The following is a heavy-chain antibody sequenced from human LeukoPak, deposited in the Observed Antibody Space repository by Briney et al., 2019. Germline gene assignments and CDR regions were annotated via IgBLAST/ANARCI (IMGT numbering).Heavy chain of an antibody. CDR2: ISAYNGNT. J-gene: IGHJ4*02. Sequence: ASVKVSCKASGYTFISYGISWVRQAPGQGLEWMGWISAYNGNTNYAQKLQGRVTMTTDTSTSTAYMELRSLRSDDTAVYYCARISYYYDSSGYFDYFDYWGQGTLVTVSS. CDR1: GYTFISYG. CDR3: ARISYYYDSSGYFDYFDY. D-gene: IGHD3-22*01. V-gene: IGHV1-18*01.